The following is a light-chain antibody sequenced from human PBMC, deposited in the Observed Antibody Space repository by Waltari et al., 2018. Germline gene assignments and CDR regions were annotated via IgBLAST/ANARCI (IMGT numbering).Light chain of an antibody. CDR3: SSYTNSGNVV. Sequence: QSALTQPASVSGSPGQAITISCTGPSSDIGRYNYVSWYQQHPGKAPTLVISEVSNRPSGVSNRFSGSKSGNTASLTISGLQAEDGAHYYCSSYTNSGNVVFGGGTKLTVL. V-gene: IGLV2-14*01. CDR2: EVS. J-gene: IGLJ2*01. CDR1: SSDIGRYNY.